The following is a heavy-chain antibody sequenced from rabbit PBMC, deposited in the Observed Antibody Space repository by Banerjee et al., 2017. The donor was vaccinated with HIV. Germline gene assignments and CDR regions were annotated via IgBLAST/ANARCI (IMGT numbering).Heavy chain of an antibody. V-gene: IGHV1S45*01. CDR1: GFSFSSSYY. D-gene: IGHD3-1*01. Sequence: QEQLEESGGGLVKPGASLTLTCKASGFSFSSSYYMCWVRQAPGKGLEWIGCIVIGSDSAYYATWAKGRFTISKTSSTTVTLQMTSLTAADTATYFCARTLSWDYGMDLWGPGTLVTVS. CDR2: IVIGSDSA. J-gene: IGHJ6*01. CDR3: ARTLSWDYGMDL.